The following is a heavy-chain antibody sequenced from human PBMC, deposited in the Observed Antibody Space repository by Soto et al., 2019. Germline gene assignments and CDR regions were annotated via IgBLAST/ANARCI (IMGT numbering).Heavy chain of an antibody. J-gene: IGHJ5*02. CDR1: GDSINSADYY. CDR2: IYYSGST. D-gene: IGHD6-13*01. CDR3: ARDRGSSWMYKWFDP. Sequence: SETLSLTCTVSGDSINSADYYWSWIRQSPGKGLEWIGHIYYSGSTYYTPSLKSRVTISIDTSKNQFSLKMTSVTAADTAVYYCARDRGSSWMYKWFDPWGQGTQVT. V-gene: IGHV4-30-4*01.